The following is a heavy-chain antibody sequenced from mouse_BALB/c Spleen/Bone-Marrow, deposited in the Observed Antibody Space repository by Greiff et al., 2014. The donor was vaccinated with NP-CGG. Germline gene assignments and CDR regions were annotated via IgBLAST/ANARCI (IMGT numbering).Heavy chain of an antibody. CDR1: GYAFSVYW. V-gene: IGHV1-80*01. CDR2: IYPGDGDT. Sequence: VQLQQSGAELVRPGSSVKISCKASGYAFSVYWMNWVKQRPGQGLEWIGQIYPGDGDTNYNGKFKGRATLTADKSSNTAYMQLSSLTAEDSAVYFCAKGEISVDYWGQGTTLTVSS. J-gene: IGHJ2*01. CDR3: AKGEISVDY.